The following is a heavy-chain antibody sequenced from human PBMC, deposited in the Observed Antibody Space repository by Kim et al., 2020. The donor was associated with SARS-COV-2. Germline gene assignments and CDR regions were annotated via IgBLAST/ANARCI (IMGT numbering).Heavy chain of an antibody. Sequence: SETLSLTCTVSGGSISSSSYYWGWIRQPPGKGLEWIGSIYYSGSTYYNPSLKSRVTISVDTSKNQFSLKLSSVTAADTAVYYCARGKYDYVWGSYRHMSLDYWGQGTLVTVSS. CDR2: IYYSGST. CDR3: ARGKYDYVWGSYRHMSLDY. CDR1: GGSISSSSYY. V-gene: IGHV4-39*07. J-gene: IGHJ4*02. D-gene: IGHD3-16*02.